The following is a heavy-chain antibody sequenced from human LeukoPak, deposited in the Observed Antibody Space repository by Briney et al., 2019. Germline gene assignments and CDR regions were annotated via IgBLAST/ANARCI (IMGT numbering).Heavy chain of an antibody. J-gene: IGHJ4*02. D-gene: IGHD4-17*01. V-gene: IGHV1-8*01. CDR2: MNPNSGNT. Sequence: GASVKVSCKASGYTFTSYDINWVRQATGQGLEWMGWMNPNSGNTGYAQKFQGRVTMTRNTSISTAYMELSSLRSEDTAVCYCARGIGSTTVTTLEYYFDYWGQGTLVTVSS. CDR1: GYTFTSYD. CDR3: ARGIGSTTVTTLEYYFDY.